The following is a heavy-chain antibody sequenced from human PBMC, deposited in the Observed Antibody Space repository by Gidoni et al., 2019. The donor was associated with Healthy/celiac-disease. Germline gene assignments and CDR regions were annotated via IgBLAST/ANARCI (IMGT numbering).Heavy chain of an antibody. J-gene: IGHJ4*02. CDR3: ARQQYYYDSRGESGFDY. CDR2: IDPSDSYT. V-gene: IGHV5-10-1*03. Sequence: EVQLVQSGAEVKKHGESLRISCKGSGYSFTSYWISWVRQMPGKGLEWMGRIDPSDSYTNYSPSFQGHVTISADKSISTAYLQWSSLKASDTAMYYCARQQYYYDSRGESGFDYWGQGTLVTVSS. D-gene: IGHD3-22*01. CDR1: GYSFTSYW.